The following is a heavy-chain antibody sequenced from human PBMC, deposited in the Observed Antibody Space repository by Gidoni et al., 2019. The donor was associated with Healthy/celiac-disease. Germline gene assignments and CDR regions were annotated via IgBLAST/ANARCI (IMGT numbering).Heavy chain of an antibody. CDR1: GGSFTGYY. CDR3: ARGLYGDTYYFDY. J-gene: IGHJ4*02. CDR2: IKHSGST. D-gene: IGHD4-17*01. V-gene: IGHV4-34*01. Sequence: QVQLQQWGAGLLKPSVTLSLTCAAYGGSFTGYYRSWIRPPPGKGLEWIGEIKHSGSTNYNPSLKSRVTISVDTSKNQFSLKLSSVTAADAAVYYCARGLYGDTYYFDYRGQGTLVTVST.